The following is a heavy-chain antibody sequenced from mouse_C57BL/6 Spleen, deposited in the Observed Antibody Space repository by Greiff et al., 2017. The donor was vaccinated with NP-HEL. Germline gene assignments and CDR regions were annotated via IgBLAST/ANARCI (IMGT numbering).Heavy chain of an antibody. CDR2: IYPRSGNT. V-gene: IGHV1-81*01. CDR3: ASGMDSYYAGSSYEAWFAY. J-gene: IGHJ3*01. Sequence: QVQLKQSGAELARPGASVKLSCKASGYTFTSYGISWVKQRTGQGLEWIGEIYPRSGNTYYNEKFKGKATLTADKSSSTAYMELRSLTSEDSAVYFCASGMDSYYAGSSYEAWFAYWGQGTLVTVSA. D-gene: IGHD1-1*01. CDR1: GYTFTSYG.